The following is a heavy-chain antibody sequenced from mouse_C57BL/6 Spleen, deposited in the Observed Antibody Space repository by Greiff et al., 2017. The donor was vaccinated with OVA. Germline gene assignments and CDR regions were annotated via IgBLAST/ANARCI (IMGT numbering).Heavy chain of an antibody. CDR3: ASSGLELLRDYFDY. D-gene: IGHD1-1*01. CDR2: IYPGDGDT. V-gene: IGHV1-82*01. CDR1: GYAFSSSW. Sequence: QVQLQQSGPELVKPGASVTISCKASGYAFSSSWMNWVKQRPGQGLEWIGRIYPGDGDTNYNGKFKGKATMTADKSSSTAYMQLSSLTSEDVAVSFCASSGLELLRDYFDYWGQGTTLTVSS. J-gene: IGHJ2*01.